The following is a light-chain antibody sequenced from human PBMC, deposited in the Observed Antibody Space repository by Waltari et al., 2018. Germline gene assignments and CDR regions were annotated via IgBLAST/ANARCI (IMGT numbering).Light chain of an antibody. CDR3: CSYAGSSTYV. V-gene: IGLV2-23*02. Sequence: QSALTPPASASGSPGQSFTISCTGTSSDVGGYNYVPWYQQHPGKAPKLMIYDVSKRPSGVSNRFSGSKSGNTASLTISGLQAEDEADYYCCSYAGSSTYVFGTGTKVTVL. J-gene: IGLJ1*01. CDR2: DVS. CDR1: SSDVGGYNY.